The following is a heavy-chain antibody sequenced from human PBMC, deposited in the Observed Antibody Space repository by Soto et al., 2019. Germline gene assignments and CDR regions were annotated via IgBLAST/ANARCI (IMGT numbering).Heavy chain of an antibody. V-gene: IGHV4-31*03. CDR1: GGSISSGGYY. CDR2: IYYSGST. D-gene: IGHD5-12*01. J-gene: IGHJ4*02. Sequence: QVQLQESGPGLVKPSQTLSLTCTVSGGSISSGGYYWSWIRQHPGKGLEWIGYIYYSGSTYYNPSRKGRDTMSGDTSKNLFSLKLSSVAAADTAGYFCARGRGIVATINRSLLFDYWGQGTLVTVSS. CDR3: ARGRGIVATINRSLLFDY.